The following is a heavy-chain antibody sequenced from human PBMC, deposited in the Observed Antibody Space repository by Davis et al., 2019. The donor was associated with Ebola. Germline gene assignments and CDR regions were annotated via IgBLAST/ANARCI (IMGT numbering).Heavy chain of an antibody. J-gene: IGHJ4*02. D-gene: IGHD3-10*01. Sequence: HTGGSLRLSCAASGFTFSSYWMHWVRQAPGKGLVWVSRINSDGSSTSYADSVKGRFTISRDNAKNTLYLQMNSLRAEDTAVYYCAREGRRGLLIFDYWGQGTLVTVSS. CDR3: AREGRRGLLIFDY. CDR1: GFTFSSYW. CDR2: INSDGSST. V-gene: IGHV3-74*01.